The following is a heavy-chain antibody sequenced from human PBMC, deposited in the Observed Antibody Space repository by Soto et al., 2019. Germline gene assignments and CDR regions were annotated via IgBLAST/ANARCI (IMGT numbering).Heavy chain of an antibody. D-gene: IGHD6-19*01. CDR1: GFTLSNYW. J-gene: IGHJ4*02. CDR2: IKQDGSEK. CDR3: AREIAVLRY. V-gene: IGHV3-7*01. Sequence: GGSLRLSCAASGFTLSNYWMSWVRQAPGKGLEWVANIKQDGSEKYYVDSVKGRFTISRDNAKNSLYLQMNSLRAEDTAVYYCAREIAVLRYWGQGTLVTVSS.